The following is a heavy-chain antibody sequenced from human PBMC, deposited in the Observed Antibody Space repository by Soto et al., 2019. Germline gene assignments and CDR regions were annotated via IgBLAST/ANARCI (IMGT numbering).Heavy chain of an antibody. D-gene: IGHD6-6*01. J-gene: IGHJ6*02. V-gene: IGHV3-72*01. Sequence: GGSLRLSCAASGFTFSSYAMVWVRQAPGKGLEWVGRSRKKADNYATEYAASVEGRFTISRDDSKNSLNLQMNSLKTEDTAVYYCARDGGIAARHYYGMDVWGQGTTVTVSS. CDR3: ARDGGIAARHYYGMDV. CDR2: SRKKADNYAT. CDR1: GFTFSSYA.